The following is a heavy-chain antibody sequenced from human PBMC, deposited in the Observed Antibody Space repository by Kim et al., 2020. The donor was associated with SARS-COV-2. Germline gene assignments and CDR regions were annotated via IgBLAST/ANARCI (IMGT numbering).Heavy chain of an antibody. V-gene: IGHV3-23*01. CDR2: IDTSGVT. CDR3: SHSYSNRYWNFDL. CDR1: GFTFSNYA. Sequence: GGSLRLSCVASGFTFSNYAVSWGRQAPGQGLEWVSGIDTSGVTHYAASVKGRFTISRDYSKNTLYLQMNSLISEDTALYYCSHSYSNRYWNFDLWGRGTL. D-gene: IGHD4-4*01. J-gene: IGHJ2*01.